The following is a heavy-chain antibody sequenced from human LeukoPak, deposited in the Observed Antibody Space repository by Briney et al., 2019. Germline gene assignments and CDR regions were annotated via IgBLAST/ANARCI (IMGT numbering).Heavy chain of an antibody. CDR1: GFTFSSYS. V-gene: IGHV3-21*01. Sequence: GGSLRLSCAASGFTFSSYSMNWVRQAPGKGLEWVSSISSSSSYIYYADSVKGRFTISRDNAKNSLYLQMNSLRAEDTAVYYCASKSSGLPGDIRGQGTMVTVSS. CDR3: ASKSSGLPGDI. J-gene: IGHJ3*02. D-gene: IGHD6-19*01. CDR2: ISSSSSYI.